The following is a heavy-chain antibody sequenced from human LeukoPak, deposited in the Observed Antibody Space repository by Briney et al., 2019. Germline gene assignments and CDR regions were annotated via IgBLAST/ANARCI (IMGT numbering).Heavy chain of an antibody. D-gene: IGHD1-1*01. CDR2: ISYDGSNK. CDR3: AKGTTGTSDY. CDR1: GFTFSSYG. V-gene: IGHV3-30*18. Sequence: GRSLRLSCAASGFTFSSYGMHWVRQAPGKGLEWVAVISYDGSNKYYADSVKGRFTISRDNSKNTLYLQMNSLRAEDTAVYYCAKGTTGTSDYWGQGTLVTVSS. J-gene: IGHJ4*02.